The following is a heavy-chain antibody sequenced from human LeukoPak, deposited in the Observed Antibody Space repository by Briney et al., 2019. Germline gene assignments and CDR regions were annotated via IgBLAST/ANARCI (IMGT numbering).Heavy chain of an antibody. J-gene: IGHJ4*02. CDR2: IYWNDDE. V-gene: IGHV2-5*01. D-gene: IGHD4-11*01. CDR3: AHTTTVVLGFDY. CDR1: GFSLSTGGGG. Sequence: SGPTLVKPTQTLTLTCTFSGFSLSTGGGGVGWIRQPPGKALEWLAFIYWNDDEPYSPSLKSRLTITKDTSKNQVVLTMTNMYPVDTATYFCAHTTTVVLGFDYWGQGTLVTVSS.